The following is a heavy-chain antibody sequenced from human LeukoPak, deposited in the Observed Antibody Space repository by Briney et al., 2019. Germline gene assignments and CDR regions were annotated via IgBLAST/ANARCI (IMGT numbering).Heavy chain of an antibody. CDR3: ATVKAKDAFDI. CDR1: GNTFTGYY. CDR2: INPNSGGT. Sequence: ASVKVSCKTSGNTFTGYYIHWVRQAPGRGPEWMGWINPNSGGTNYAQKFQGRVTMTRDTSISTAHMELTRLGSDDTAVYYCATVKAKDAFDIWGQGTMVTVSS. V-gene: IGHV1-2*02. J-gene: IGHJ3*02.